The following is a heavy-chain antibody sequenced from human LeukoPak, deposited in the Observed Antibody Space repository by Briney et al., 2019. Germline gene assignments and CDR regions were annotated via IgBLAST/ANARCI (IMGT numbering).Heavy chain of an antibody. Sequence: ASVKVSCKASGYTFTGYYMHWVRQAPGQGLEWMGWINPNSGGTNYAQKLQGRVTMTRDTSISTAYMELSRLRSDDTAVYYCARGGSPIFYYIDVWGKGTTVTISS. V-gene: IGHV1-2*02. J-gene: IGHJ6*03. CDR3: ARGGSPIFYYIDV. CDR2: INPNSGGT. D-gene: IGHD2-2*01. CDR1: GYTFTGYY.